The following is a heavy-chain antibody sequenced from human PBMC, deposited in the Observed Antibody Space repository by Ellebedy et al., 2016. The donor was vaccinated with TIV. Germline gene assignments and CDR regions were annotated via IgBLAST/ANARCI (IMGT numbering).Heavy chain of an antibody. Sequence: LRLXXSVSGDSISSGNYYWSWIRQSAGKGLEWIGRIYASGNTNYNPSLKGRVTMSMDTSKNQFSLRLNSVTAADTALYYCACFCSSSTCYRGDDVFDVWGQGTMVTVSS. CDR3: ACFCSSSTCYRGDDVFDV. V-gene: IGHV4-61*02. D-gene: IGHD2-2*01. CDR1: GDSISSGNYY. CDR2: IYASGNT. J-gene: IGHJ3*01.